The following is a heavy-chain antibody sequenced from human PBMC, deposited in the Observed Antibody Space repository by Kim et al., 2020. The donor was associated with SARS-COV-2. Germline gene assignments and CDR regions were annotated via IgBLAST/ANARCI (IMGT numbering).Heavy chain of an antibody. CDR3: ARALMVRVIVYNWFDP. Sequence: SLRSRVTMSLDTSKDQFSLDLSSVTAADTAVYYCARALMVRVIVYNWFDPWGQGTLVTVSS. D-gene: IGHD3-10*01. J-gene: IGHJ5*02. V-gene: IGHV4-4*06.